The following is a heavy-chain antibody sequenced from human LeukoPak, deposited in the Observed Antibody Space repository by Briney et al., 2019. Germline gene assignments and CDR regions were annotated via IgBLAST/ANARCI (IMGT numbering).Heavy chain of an antibody. Sequence: PSETLSLTCTVSGGSISTYYWTWIRQSPGKGLEWIGYVYYSGSTKYNPSLKSRVTISVDTSNRQFSLKLTSVTAADTAVYYCARTTEGGYTYDYFYYYYMDVWGKGTTVTISS. V-gene: IGHV4-59*01. CDR1: GGSISTYY. CDR2: VYYSGST. D-gene: IGHD5-18*01. CDR3: ARTTEGGYTYDYFYYYYMDV. J-gene: IGHJ6*03.